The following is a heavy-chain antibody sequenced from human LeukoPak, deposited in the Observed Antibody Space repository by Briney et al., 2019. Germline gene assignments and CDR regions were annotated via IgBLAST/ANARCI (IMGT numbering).Heavy chain of an antibody. CDR3: ARGYYDFWSGYSFSVAYYYGMDV. Sequence: SETLSLTCTVSGGSISSSFYYWGWIRQPPGKGLEWIGSIYHSGSTYYNPSLKSRVTISVDTSRNQFSLNLSSVTAADTAVYYCARGYYDFWSGYSFSVAYYYGMDVWGQGTTVTVSS. V-gene: IGHV4-39*07. CDR1: GGSISSSFYY. D-gene: IGHD3-3*01. CDR2: IYHSGST. J-gene: IGHJ6*02.